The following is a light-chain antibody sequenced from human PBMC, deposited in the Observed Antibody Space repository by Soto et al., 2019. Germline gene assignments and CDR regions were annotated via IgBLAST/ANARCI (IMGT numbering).Light chain of an antibody. V-gene: IGKV1-9*01. CDR3: NQVEAYPST. CDR2: AAS. Sequence: IQMTQSPSSLSASVGDRVTITCRASQGIRTFLAWYQQKPGKAPNLLIYAASTLQTGLPSMFSGGGSGTDFTLTMDNLQSEDFATYYCNQVEAYPSTCGGGTKVE. CDR1: QGIRTF. J-gene: IGKJ4*01.